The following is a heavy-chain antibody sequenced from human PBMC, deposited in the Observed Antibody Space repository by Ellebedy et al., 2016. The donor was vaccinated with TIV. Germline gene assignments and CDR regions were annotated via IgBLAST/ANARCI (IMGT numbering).Heavy chain of an antibody. CDR1: GYTFTSYG. Sequence: ASVKVSCXASGYTFTSYGISWVRQAPGQGLEWMGWISAYNGNTNYAQKLQGRVTMTTDTPTSTAYMELRSLRSDDTAVYYCAREGRKNDILTGTYYYYYGMDVWGQGTTVTVSS. CDR3: AREGRKNDILTGTYYYYYGMDV. D-gene: IGHD3-9*01. V-gene: IGHV1-18*01. CDR2: ISAYNGNT. J-gene: IGHJ6*02.